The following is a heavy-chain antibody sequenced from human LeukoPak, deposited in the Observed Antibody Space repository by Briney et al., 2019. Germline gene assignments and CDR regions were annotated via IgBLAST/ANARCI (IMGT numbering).Heavy chain of an antibody. CDR3: ARSVECFEN. Sequence: SETLSLTCTVSGYSISSGYYWGWIRQPPGKGLEWIGSIYHSGSTYYNPSLKSRVTISVDTSKNQFSLKLSSVTAADTAVYYCARSVECFENWGQGTLVTVSS. D-gene: IGHD3-16*01. J-gene: IGHJ4*02. CDR1: GYSISSGYY. CDR2: IYHSGST. V-gene: IGHV4-38-2*02.